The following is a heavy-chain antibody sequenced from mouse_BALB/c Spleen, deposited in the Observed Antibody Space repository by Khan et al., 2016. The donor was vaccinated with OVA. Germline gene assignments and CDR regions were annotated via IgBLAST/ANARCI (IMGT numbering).Heavy chain of an antibody. CDR3: AKGDYRYGKSAY. J-gene: IGHJ3*01. D-gene: IGHD2-14*01. Sequence: QVQLKQSGPGLVQPSQSLSITCTVSGFSLSNYGVYWVRQSPGKGLEWLGVIWRGGNTDYNAAFMSRLSITKDNSKSQVFFKMNSLQADDTDRYYCAKGDYRYGKSAYWGQGTLVTVSA. V-gene: IGHV2-5*01. CDR2: IWRGGNT. CDR1: GFSLSNYG.